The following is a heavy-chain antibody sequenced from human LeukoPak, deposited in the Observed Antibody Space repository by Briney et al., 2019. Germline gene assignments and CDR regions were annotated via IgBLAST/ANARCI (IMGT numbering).Heavy chain of an antibody. J-gene: IGHJ4*02. V-gene: IGHV3-23*01. CDR3: AKDVYGDFGGLDY. CDR2: IRGSDGST. Sequence: HSGGSLRLSCAASGFPFSTYAMRWVRQARGKGVEGVSSIRGSDGSTYYADCVKGRFSISRDKAKNTLYLQMNSLRAEDTAVYYCAKDVYGDFGGLDYWGQGTLVTVSS. CDR1: GFPFSTYA. D-gene: IGHD4-17*01.